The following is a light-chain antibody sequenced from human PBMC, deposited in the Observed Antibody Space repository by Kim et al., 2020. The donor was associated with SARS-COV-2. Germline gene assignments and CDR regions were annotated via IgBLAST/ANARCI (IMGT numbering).Light chain of an antibody. J-gene: IGKJ2*01. CDR2: GTS. CDR1: QSVTSGY. V-gene: IGKV3-20*01. CDR3: QQFHRSPHT. Sequence: PGERATLSCRASQSVTSGYLAWYQQKPGQAPRPLIYGTSSRATGIPDRFSGSGSGTDFTLTISRLEPEDFAMYYCQQFHRSPHTFGQGTKLEI.